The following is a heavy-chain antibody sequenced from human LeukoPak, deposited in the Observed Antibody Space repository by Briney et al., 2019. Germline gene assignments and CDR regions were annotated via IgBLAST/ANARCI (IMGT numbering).Heavy chain of an antibody. D-gene: IGHD6-13*01. J-gene: IGHJ4*02. Sequence: SETLSLTCTVSGYSISSGYYWGWIRQPPGKGLEWIGSIYHSGSTYYNPSLKSRVTISVDTSKNQFSLKLSSVTAADTAVYYCARDRIAAAGRGTFDYWGQGTLVIVSS. CDR2: IYHSGST. CDR3: ARDRIAAAGRGTFDY. CDR1: GYSISSGYY. V-gene: IGHV4-38-2*02.